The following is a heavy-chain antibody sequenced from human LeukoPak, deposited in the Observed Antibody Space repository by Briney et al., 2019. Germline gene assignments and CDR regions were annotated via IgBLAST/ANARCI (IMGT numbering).Heavy chain of an antibody. CDR3: ARVIARPNWFDP. D-gene: IGHD3-22*01. J-gene: IGHJ5*02. CDR2: INTDGSTT. Sequence: PGESLRLSCAASGFTFSRYWIHWVRQAPGKGLVWVSRINTDGSTTTYADSVRGRFTISRDNARNTLFLQMNSLRAEDTAVYYCARVIARPNWFDPWGQGTLVTVSS. V-gene: IGHV3-74*01. CDR1: GFTFSRYW.